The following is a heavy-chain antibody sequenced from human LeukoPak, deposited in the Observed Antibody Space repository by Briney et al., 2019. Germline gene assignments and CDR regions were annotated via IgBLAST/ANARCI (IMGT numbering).Heavy chain of an antibody. D-gene: IGHD3-9*01. V-gene: IGHV4-59*08. CDR1: GGPISNYY. J-gene: IGHJ5*02. CDR2: IFYTGSI. CDR3: ARSYSASYDSPAGWFDP. Sequence: SETLSLTCTVSGGPISNYYWNWIRQPPGKGLEWIGYIFYTGSINYNPSLRGRVTISVDTSKSQFSLRLSSVTAADTAVYYCARSYSASYDSPAGWFDPWGQGTLVTVSS.